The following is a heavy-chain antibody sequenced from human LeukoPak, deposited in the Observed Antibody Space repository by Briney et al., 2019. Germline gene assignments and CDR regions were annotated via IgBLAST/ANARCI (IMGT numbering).Heavy chain of an antibody. CDR2: IYYSGST. D-gene: IGHD2-2*01. J-gene: IGHJ3*02. V-gene: IGHV4-59*11. CDR1: GGSISSHY. CDR3: ARWSDTSPI. Sequence: SETLSLTCTVSGGSISSHYWSWIRQPPGKGLEWIGYIYYSGSTNYNPSLKSRVTISVDTSKNQFSLKLSSVTAADTAVYYCARWSDTSPIWGQGTMVIVSS.